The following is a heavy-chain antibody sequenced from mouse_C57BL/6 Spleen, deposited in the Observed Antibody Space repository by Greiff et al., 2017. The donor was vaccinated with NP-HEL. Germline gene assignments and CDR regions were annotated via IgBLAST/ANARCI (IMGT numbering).Heavy chain of an antibody. CDR3: ARFYYYGSRYAMDY. CDR1: GFTFTDYY. CDR2: IRNKANGYTT. Sequence: EVKLMESGGGLVQPGGSLSLSCAASGFTFTDYYMSWVRQPPGKALEWLGFIRNKANGYTTEYSASVKGRFTISRDNSHSILYLQMNALRAEDSATYYCARFYYYGSRYAMDYWGQGTSVTVSS. D-gene: IGHD1-1*01. V-gene: IGHV7-3*01. J-gene: IGHJ4*01.